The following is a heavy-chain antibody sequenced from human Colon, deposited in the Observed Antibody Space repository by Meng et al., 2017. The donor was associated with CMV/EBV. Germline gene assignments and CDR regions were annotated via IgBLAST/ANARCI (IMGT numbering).Heavy chain of an antibody. J-gene: IGHJ5*02. Sequence: SGYAFAGYYIHWVRQAPGQGLEWLGTINPDGGGTDYAQKFQGRLTMTRDTSTSTVYMELSSLTSEDTAVYYCARDRPYINQRNWFDTWGQGTLVTVSS. CDR2: INPDGGGT. CDR3: ARDRPYINQRNWFDT. D-gene: IGHD4-11*01. CDR1: GYAFAGYY. V-gene: IGHV1-46*01.